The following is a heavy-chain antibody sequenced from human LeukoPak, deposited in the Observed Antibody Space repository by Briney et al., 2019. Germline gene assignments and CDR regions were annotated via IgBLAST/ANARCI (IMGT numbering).Heavy chain of an antibody. J-gene: IGHJ6*02. CDR2: IDGDGSFT. Sequence: PGGALRLPCAASGFTFSTYWMHWVRQVPGKGLVWVSGIDGDGSFTTYADSVKDRCTVSRDNAKNTLYLQMNSLRAEDTAVYYCARGRYYDMDVWGQGTTVTVSS. V-gene: IGHV3-74*01. CDR1: GFTFSTYW. CDR3: ARGRYYDMDV.